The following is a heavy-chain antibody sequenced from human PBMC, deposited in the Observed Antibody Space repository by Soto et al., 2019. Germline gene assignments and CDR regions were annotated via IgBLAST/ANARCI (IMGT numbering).Heavy chain of an antibody. CDR3: ARYLDSSSWYPAGGTAIIDY. CDR2: ISSSSSYI. CDR1: GFTFSSYS. D-gene: IGHD6-13*01. J-gene: IGHJ4*02. V-gene: IGHV3-21*01. Sequence: PGGSLRLSCAASGFTFSSYSMNWVRQAPGKGLEWVSSISSSSSYIYYADSVKGRFTISRDNAKNSLYLQMNSLRAEDTAVYYCARYLDSSSWYPAGGTAIIDYWGQGTLVTVSS.